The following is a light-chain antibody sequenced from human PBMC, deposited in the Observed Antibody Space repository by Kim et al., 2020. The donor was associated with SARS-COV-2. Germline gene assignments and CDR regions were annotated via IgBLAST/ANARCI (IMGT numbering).Light chain of an antibody. CDR1: NIGSKS. V-gene: IGLV3-21*04. CDR2: YDS. CDR3: QVWDSSSVHSV. J-gene: IGLJ3*02. Sequence: SYELTQPPSVSVAPGKTARITCGGNNIGSKSVYWYQQKPGQAPVLVIYYDSDRPSGIPERFSGSNSGNTATLTISRVEAGDEADYYCQVWDSSSVHSVFGGGTQLTVL.